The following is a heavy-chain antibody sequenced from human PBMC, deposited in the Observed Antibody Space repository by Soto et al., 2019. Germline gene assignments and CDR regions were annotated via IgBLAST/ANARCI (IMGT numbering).Heavy chain of an antibody. CDR1: GGSFSGYY. J-gene: IGHJ5*02. CDR2: INHSGST. V-gene: IGHV4-34*01. D-gene: IGHD6-6*01. Sequence: SETLSLTCAVYGGSFSGYYWSWIRQPPGEGLEWIGEINHSGSTNYNPSLKSRVTISVDTSKNHFSLNLSSVTAADTAVYYCARVIAARPLTWSQGTLVTVSS. CDR3: ARVIAARPLT.